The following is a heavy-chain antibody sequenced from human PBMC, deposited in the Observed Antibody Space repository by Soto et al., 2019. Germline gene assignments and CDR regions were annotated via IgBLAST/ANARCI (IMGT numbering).Heavy chain of an antibody. CDR3: ARTLDLWNGYLIET. CDR2: IDPSDSYI. V-gene: IGHV5-10-1*01. J-gene: IGHJ1*01. CDR1: GYNFTNYW. Sequence: GESLKISFQSSGYNFTNYWITWVRQMPGKGLEWMGRIDPSDSYIDYSPSFQDHVTISADKSISTAFLQWSSLKASDSGMFFCARTLDLWNGYLIETWGQGTRVTVSS. D-gene: IGHD3-3*01.